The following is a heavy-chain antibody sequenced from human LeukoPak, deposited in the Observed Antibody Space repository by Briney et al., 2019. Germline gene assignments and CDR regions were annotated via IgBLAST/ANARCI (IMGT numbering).Heavy chain of an antibody. D-gene: IGHD3-22*01. CDR2: ISSTSSYI. J-gene: IGHJ3*02. CDR3: ARDGADSSGYWDAFDI. Sequence: GGSLRLSCAASGFTFSSYSMNWVRKAPGKGLAWVSSISSTSSYIYYADSLKGRFTISRDNAKNSLYLQMNSLRTEDTAVYYCARDGADSSGYWDAFDIWGQGTMVTVSS. CDR1: GFTFSSYS. V-gene: IGHV3-21*01.